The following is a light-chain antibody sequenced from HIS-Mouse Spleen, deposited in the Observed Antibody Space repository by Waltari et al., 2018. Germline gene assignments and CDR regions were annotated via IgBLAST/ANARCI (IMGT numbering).Light chain of an antibody. V-gene: IGLV1-51*01. CDR2: DNN. Sequence: QSVLTQPPSVSAAPGQKVTISCSGSSSNIGNNYVSWYQQLPGTAPKLLIYDNNKRPSGIPDRFSDSKSGTAATMGITGSQTGDEADYYCGTWDSSLSAWVFGGGTKLTVL. J-gene: IGLJ3*02. CDR1: SSNIGNNY. CDR3: GTWDSSLSAWV.